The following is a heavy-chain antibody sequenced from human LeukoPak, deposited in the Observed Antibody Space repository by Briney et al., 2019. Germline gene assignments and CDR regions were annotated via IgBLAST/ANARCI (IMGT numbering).Heavy chain of an antibody. Sequence: LPGGSLRLSCAASGFTFSSYGMTWVRQAPGKGLEWVSYISSSSSTMYYADSAKGRFTISRDNAKNSLYLQMNSLTDDDTAVYYCANYDFWTGYSKGYWGQGTLVTVSS. CDR1: GFTFSSYG. D-gene: IGHD3-3*01. CDR3: ANYDFWTGYSKGY. V-gene: IGHV3-48*02. CDR2: ISSSSSTM. J-gene: IGHJ4*02.